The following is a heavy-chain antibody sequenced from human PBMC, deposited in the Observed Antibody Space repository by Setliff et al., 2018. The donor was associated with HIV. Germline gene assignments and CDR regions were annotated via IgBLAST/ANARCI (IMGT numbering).Heavy chain of an antibody. CDR2: IYPGDSDT. D-gene: IGHD2-8*02. V-gene: IGHV5-51*01. CDR3: ARHINSYWYGDGMDV. Sequence: RGESLKISCMGSGYSFTSYWIAWVRQMPGKGLEWMGLIYPGDSDTRYSPSFQGQVAISVDKSIRTAYLQWSSLKASDTATYYCARHINSYWYGDGMDVWGQGATVTVSS. J-gene: IGHJ6*02. CDR1: GYSFTSYW.